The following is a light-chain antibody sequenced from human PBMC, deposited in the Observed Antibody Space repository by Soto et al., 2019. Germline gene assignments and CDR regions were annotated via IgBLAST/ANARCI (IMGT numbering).Light chain of an antibody. CDR2: EAS. Sequence: DIQMTQSPSSLSASVGDRVTITCRASQNINTYLNWYQQKPGKAPKLLIFEASSLQSGVPSRFSGSGSRTDFTLTISSLQPEDFATYYCQQISTAPFTFGPWTKVDIK. CDR1: QNINTY. CDR3: QQISTAPFT. J-gene: IGKJ3*01. V-gene: IGKV1-39*01.